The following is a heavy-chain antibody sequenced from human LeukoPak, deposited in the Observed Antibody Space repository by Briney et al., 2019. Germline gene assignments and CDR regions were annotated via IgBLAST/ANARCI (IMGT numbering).Heavy chain of an antibody. CDR1: GITFSTYI. CDR3: ARNPRSSAWYPLDY. J-gene: IGHJ4*02. Sequence: GSPSPSCAASGITFSTYIMNWVRQAPGKGLEWVSYISSSSSSIYYADSVKGRFTISRDNARNSLYLQMNSLRDEDTAVYYCARNPRSSAWYPLDYWPQGTLVTVSS. V-gene: IGHV3-48*02. CDR2: ISSSSSSI. D-gene: IGHD6-19*01.